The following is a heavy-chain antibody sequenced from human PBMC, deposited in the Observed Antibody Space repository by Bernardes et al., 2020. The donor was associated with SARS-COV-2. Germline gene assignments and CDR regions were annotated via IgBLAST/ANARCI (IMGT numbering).Heavy chain of an antibody. CDR3: ARDAGSGSYWRPLDY. CDR2: IWYDGSNK. J-gene: IGHJ4*02. V-gene: IGHV3-33*01. CDR1: GFTFSNFA. D-gene: IGHD3-10*01. Sequence: VGSLRLSCAASGFTFSNFAMHWVRQAPGKGLEWVAVIWYDGSNKYYADSVKGRFTISRDNSKNMLYLQMNSLRAEDTAVYYCARDAGSGSYWRPLDYWGQGTLVTVSS.